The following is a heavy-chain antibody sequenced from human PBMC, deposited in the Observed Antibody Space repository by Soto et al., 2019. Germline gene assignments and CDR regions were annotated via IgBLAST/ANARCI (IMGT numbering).Heavy chain of an antibody. Sequence: EVQLLESGGGLVQPGGSLRLSCAASGFTFSSYAMSWVRQAPGKGLEWVSAISGSGGSTYYADYVKGRFTISRDNSKNALYLQMNSLRDDDKAVDYCARKRGVVTYFCDYWGQGTLVTVSS. J-gene: IGHJ4*02. CDR3: ARKRGVVTYFCDY. CDR2: ISGSGGST. V-gene: IGHV3-23*01. CDR1: GFTFSSYA. D-gene: IGHD2-21*02.